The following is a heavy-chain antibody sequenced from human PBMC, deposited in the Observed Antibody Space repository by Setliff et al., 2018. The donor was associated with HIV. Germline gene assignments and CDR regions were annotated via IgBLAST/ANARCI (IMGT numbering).Heavy chain of an antibody. CDR3: AKHDFGEGSCFDP. Sequence: SETLSLTCTVSGQFISDGYYWGWIRQPPGKGLEWIGSVYHSGKTYYNPSLKSRVTMSADMSKNQISLMLRSMTAADTAVYYCAKHDFGEGSCFDPWGQGSLVTVSS. J-gene: IGHJ5*02. D-gene: IGHD3-16*01. CDR2: VYHSGKT. V-gene: IGHV4-38-2*02. CDR1: GQFISDGYY.